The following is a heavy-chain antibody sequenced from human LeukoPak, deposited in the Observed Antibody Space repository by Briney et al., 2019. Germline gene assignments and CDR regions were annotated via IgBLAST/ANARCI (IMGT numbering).Heavy chain of an antibody. J-gene: IGHJ6*02. CDR3: ARGRGRYYGMDV. Sequence: SETLSLTCAVYGGSFSGYYWSWIRQPPGKGLEWIGEINHSGSTNYNPSLKSRVSTSVDTSKNQFSLKLSSVTAADTAVCYCARGRGRYYGMDVWSQGTTVTVSS. CDR1: GGSFSGYY. D-gene: IGHD3-10*01. CDR2: INHSGST. V-gene: IGHV4-34*01.